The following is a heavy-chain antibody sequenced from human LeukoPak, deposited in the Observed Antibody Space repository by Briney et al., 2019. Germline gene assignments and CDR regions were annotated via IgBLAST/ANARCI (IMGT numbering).Heavy chain of an antibody. CDR1: GYTFTGYY. J-gene: IGHJ6*03. D-gene: IGHD6-6*01. CDR3: ARESSNLSSSSESNYYYYYMDV. CDR2: INPNSGGT. Sequence: ASVKVSCKVSGYTFTGYYMHWVRQAPGQGLEWMGWINPNSGGTNYAQKFQGRVTMTRDTSISTAYMELSRLRSDDTAVYYCARESSNLSSSSESNYYYYYMDVWGKGTTVTVSS. V-gene: IGHV1-2*02.